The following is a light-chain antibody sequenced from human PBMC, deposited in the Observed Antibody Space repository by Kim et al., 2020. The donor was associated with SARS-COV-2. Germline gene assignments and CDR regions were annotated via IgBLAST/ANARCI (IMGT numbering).Light chain of an antibody. CDR1: SSNIVNNV. CDR3: AVWDDSLHGPI. V-gene: IGLV1-44*01. Sequence: GQSVTISCSGSSSNIVNNVVTCYQQFQGTAPKLLIYGNNQRPSGVPDRFSGSKSGTSASLTISGLQSEDEADYYCAVWDDSLHGPIFGGGTQLTVL. J-gene: IGLJ2*01. CDR2: GNN.